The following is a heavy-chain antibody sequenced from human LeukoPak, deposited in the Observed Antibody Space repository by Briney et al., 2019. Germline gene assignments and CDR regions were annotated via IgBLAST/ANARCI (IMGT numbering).Heavy chain of an antibody. CDR3: ARGPRGGSFHDY. CDR2: IYTSGST. CDR1: GGSISSSSYY. J-gene: IGHJ4*02. Sequence: SETLSLTCTVSGGSISSSSYYWSWIRQPAGKGLEWIGRIYTSGSTNYNPSLKSRVTMSVDTSKNQFSLKLSSVTAADTAVYYCARGPRGGSFHDYWGQGTLVTVSS. D-gene: IGHD1-26*01. V-gene: IGHV4-61*02.